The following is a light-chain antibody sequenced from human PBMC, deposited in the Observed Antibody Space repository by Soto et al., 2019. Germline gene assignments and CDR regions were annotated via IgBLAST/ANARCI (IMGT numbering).Light chain of an antibody. CDR3: QQRSNWPPYT. V-gene: IGKV3-11*01. CDR2: DTS. J-gene: IGKJ2*01. Sequence: EIVLTQSPPPLYSSPGVRATLSCRASQSVSNFLAWYQQKPGQGPRLLIYDTSNRATGIPARFSGSGSGTDFTLTISNLEPEDFAVYYCQQRSNWPPYTFGQGTKVEIK. CDR1: QSVSNF.